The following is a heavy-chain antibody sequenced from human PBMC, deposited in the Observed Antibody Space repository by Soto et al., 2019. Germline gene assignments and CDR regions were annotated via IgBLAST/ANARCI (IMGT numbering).Heavy chain of an antibody. V-gene: IGHV5-51*01. CDR3: ARPRRRGGRDAFDI. CDR2: VYPGDSDT. J-gene: IGHJ3*02. CDR1: GDTFSTYW. Sequence: PGESVTICCQGSGDTFSTYWIAWVLQLPGKGLEWVGVVYPGDSDTRYSPSFQGQVTISADKSTSTVYLQWNTLKTSDTAIYYCARPRRRGGRDAFDIWGHGTLVTVSS.